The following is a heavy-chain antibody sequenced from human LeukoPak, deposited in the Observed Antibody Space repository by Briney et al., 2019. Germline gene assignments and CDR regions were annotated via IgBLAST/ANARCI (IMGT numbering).Heavy chain of an antibody. D-gene: IGHD3-10*01. CDR2: IIASGGTT. V-gene: IGHV3-23*01. Sequence: GGSLRLSCAASGFPFSSYAMSWFRQTPGKGLEWVSSIIASGGTTYYADSVKGRFTISRDNSKNTVYLQMNTLRAEDTAVYYCAKGAGGSYGLYYFDYWGQGALVTVSS. CDR3: AKGAGGSYGLYYFDY. J-gene: IGHJ4*02. CDR1: GFPFSSYA.